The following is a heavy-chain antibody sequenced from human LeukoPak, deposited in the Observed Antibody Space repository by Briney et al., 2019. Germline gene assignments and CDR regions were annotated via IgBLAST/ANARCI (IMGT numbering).Heavy chain of an antibody. Sequence: PSETLSLTCTVSGGSISSYYWSWIRQPPGKGLEWIGYIYYSGSTNYNPSLKSRVTISVDTTKNQFSLKLSSVTAADTAVYYCARSIIVVVAAGALDIWGQGTMVTVSS. CDR1: GGSISSYY. J-gene: IGHJ3*02. D-gene: IGHD2-21*02. V-gene: IGHV4-59*08. CDR3: ARSIIVVVAAGALDI. CDR2: IYYSGST.